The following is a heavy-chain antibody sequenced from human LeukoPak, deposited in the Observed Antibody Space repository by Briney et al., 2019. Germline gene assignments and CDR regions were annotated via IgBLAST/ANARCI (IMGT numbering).Heavy chain of an antibody. CDR3: ARLHYDFVWGIFDY. CDR2: ISSSGGTI. J-gene: IGHJ4*02. Sequence: GGSLRLSCAASGSTFINYETNWVRQAPGKGLEWVSYISSSGGTIYYADSVKGRFTISRDNAKNSLYLQMNSLRAEDTAVYYCARLHYDFVWGIFDYWGQGTLVTVSS. CDR1: GSTFINYE. D-gene: IGHD3-16*01. V-gene: IGHV3-48*03.